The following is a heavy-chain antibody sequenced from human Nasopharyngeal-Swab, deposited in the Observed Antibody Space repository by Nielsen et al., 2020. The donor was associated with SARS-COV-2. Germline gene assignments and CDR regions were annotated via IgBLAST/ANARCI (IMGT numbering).Heavy chain of an antibody. CDR3: ARDEMGDLIGYCSSTSCYPDY. CDR2: IWYDGSNK. D-gene: IGHD2-2*01. J-gene: IGHJ4*02. CDR1: GFTFSSYG. V-gene: IGHV3-33*01. Sequence: GESLKISCAASGFTFSSYGMHWVRQAPGKGLEWVAVIWYDGSNKYYADSVKGRFIISRDNSKNTLYLQMNSLRAEDTAVYYCARDEMGDLIGYCSSTSCYPDYWGQGTLVTVSS.